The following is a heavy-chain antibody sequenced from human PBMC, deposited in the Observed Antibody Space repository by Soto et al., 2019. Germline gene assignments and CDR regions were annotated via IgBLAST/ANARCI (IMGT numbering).Heavy chain of an antibody. Sequence: GALRLSCAASGFTFSSYGMHWVRQAPGKGLEWVAVISYDGSNKYYADSVKGRFTISRDNSKNTLYLQMNSLRAEDTAVYYCAKAALLTTVTTPRRNWFDPWGQGTLVTVSS. CDR2: ISYDGSNK. J-gene: IGHJ5*02. CDR3: AKAALLTTVTTPRRNWFDP. CDR1: GFTFSSYG. V-gene: IGHV3-30*18. D-gene: IGHD4-17*01.